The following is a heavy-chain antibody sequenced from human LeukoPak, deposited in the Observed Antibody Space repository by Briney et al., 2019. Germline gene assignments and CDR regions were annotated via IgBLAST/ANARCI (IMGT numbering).Heavy chain of an antibody. V-gene: IGHV1-8*03. J-gene: IGHJ3*02. Sequence: ASVKVSCKASGYTFTSHDINWVRQATGQGLEWMGWMNPNSGNTGYAQKFQGRVTFTRNTSISTAYMELSSLRSEDTAVYYCARLRRSSGYYYAHDAFDIWGQGTMVTVSS. D-gene: IGHD3-22*01. CDR1: GYTFTSHD. CDR3: ARLRRSSGYYYAHDAFDI. CDR2: MNPNSGNT.